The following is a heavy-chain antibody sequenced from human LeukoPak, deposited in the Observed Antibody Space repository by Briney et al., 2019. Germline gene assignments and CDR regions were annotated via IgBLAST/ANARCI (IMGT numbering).Heavy chain of an antibody. CDR3: AKDTPGGYDYPV. CDR1: GFTFDDYA. D-gene: IGHD5-12*01. CDR2: ISGDGGST. Sequence: PGGSLRLSCAASGFTFDDYAMHWARQAPGKGLEWVSLISGDGGSTYYADSAKGRFTVSRDNSKNSLFLQMNSLRTEDTAFYYCAKDTPGGYDYPVWGQGTLVTVSS. J-gene: IGHJ4*02. V-gene: IGHV3-43*02.